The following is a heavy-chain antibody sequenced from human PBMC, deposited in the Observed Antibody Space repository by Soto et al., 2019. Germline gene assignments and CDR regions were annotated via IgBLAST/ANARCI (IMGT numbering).Heavy chain of an antibody. Sequence: QVQLVESGGGVVQPGRSLRLSCAASGFTFSSYGMHWVRQAPGKGLEWVAVISYDGSNKYYADSVKGRFTISRDNSKNTLYLQMNSLRAEDKAVYYCAKDRRWLQFWGYFDYWVQGTLVTVSS. CDR2: ISYDGSNK. V-gene: IGHV3-30*18. J-gene: IGHJ4*02. CDR1: GFTFSSYG. CDR3: AKDRRWLQFWGYFDY. D-gene: IGHD5-12*01.